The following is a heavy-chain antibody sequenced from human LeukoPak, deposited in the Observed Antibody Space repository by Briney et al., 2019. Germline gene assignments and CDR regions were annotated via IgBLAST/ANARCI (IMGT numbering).Heavy chain of an antibody. Sequence: ASVTVSCKASGYTFTSYGISWVRQATGQGPEWMGWMNPNSGNTGYAQKFQGRVTMTRNTSISTAYMELSSLRSEDTAVYYCARGLTVVVAVYYYYYMDVWGKGTTVTISS. CDR3: ARGLTVVVAVYYYYYMDV. CDR1: GYTFTSYG. D-gene: IGHD2-15*01. J-gene: IGHJ6*03. V-gene: IGHV1-8*02. CDR2: MNPNSGNT.